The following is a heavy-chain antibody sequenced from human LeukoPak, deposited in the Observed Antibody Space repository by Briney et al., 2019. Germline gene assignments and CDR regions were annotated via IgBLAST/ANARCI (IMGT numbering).Heavy chain of an antibody. Sequence: PSETLSLTCTVSGGSISSYYWSWIRQPAGKGLEWIGRIYTSGSTNYNPSLESRVTMSVDTSRNQFSLKLTSVTAADTAVYYCARLVTPSSSPWPWFDPWGQGTLVTVSS. CDR3: ARLVTPSSSPWPWFDP. D-gene: IGHD6-13*01. V-gene: IGHV4-4*07. CDR2: IYTSGST. CDR1: GGSISSYY. J-gene: IGHJ5*02.